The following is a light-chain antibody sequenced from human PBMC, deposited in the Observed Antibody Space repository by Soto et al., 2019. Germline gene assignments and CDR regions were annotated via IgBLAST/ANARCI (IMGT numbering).Light chain of an antibody. CDR1: QHVSSN. CDR3: QQYNKWPYT. V-gene: IGKV3-15*01. CDR2: RAS. Sequence: EIVMTQFPATLSVSPGGSATLSCRASQHVSSNLAWYRQKPGQPPTLLIYRASTRATGIPATFSGSGSGTEFTLTISSLQSEDFAVYYCQQYNKWPYTFGQGTKLEI. J-gene: IGKJ2*01.